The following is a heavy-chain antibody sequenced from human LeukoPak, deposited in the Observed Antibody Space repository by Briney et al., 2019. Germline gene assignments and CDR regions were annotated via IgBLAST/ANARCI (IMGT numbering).Heavy chain of an antibody. J-gene: IGHJ4*02. CDR1: GFTFSSYS. CDR3: ARGVHMVATPVDY. CDR2: ISSSSSYI. D-gene: IGHD5-12*01. V-gene: IGHV3-21*01. Sequence: GGSLRLSCAASGFTFSSYSMNWVRQAPGKGLEWVSSISSSSSYIYYADSVKGRFTISRDNAKNSLYLQMNSLRAEDTAVYYCARGVHMVATPVDYWGQGTLVTVSS.